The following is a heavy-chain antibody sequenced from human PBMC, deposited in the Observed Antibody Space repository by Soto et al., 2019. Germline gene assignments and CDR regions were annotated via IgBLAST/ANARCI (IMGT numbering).Heavy chain of an antibody. CDR1: GYTFTSYY. CDR2: INPSGGST. Sequence: ASVKVSCKASGYTFTSYYMHWVRQAPGQGLEWMGIINPSGGSTSYAQKFQGRVTMTRDTSTSTVYMELSSLRSEDTAVYYCARAVVVPAAILGYYYYYGMDVWGQGTTVTVSS. CDR3: ARAVVVPAAILGYYYYYGMDV. J-gene: IGHJ6*02. V-gene: IGHV1-46*01. D-gene: IGHD2-2*02.